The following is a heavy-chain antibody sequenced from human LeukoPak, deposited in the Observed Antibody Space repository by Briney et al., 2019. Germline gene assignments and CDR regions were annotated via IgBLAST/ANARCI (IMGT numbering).Heavy chain of an antibody. J-gene: IGHJ6*03. CDR3: AKNGDRGAYCTGGTCYPYFYYYMDV. V-gene: IGHV3-23*01. D-gene: IGHD2-15*01. CDR2: ISSTGGTT. Sequence: PGGSLRLSCAASGITFSSYGMSWVRQAPGKGLEWVSSISSTGGTTYYADSVKGRFTISRDNSKNTLYLQMNSLRAEDTVIYYCAKNGDRGAYCTGGTCYPYFYYYMDVWGKGTTVTI. CDR1: GITFSSYG.